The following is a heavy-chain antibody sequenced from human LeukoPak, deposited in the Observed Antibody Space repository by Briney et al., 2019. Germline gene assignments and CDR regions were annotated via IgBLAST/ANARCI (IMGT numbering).Heavy chain of an antibody. CDR1: GYSFTSYW. CDR2: IYPGDSDT. V-gene: IGHV5-51*01. J-gene: IGHJ4*02. CDR3: ARPSGSYVYYFDY. Sequence: HGESLKISCKGSGYSFTSYWLGWVRQMPGKGLEWMGLIYPGDSDTRYSPSFQGQVTISADKSISTAYLQWSSLKASDTAMYYCARPSGSYVYYFDYWGQGTLVTASS. D-gene: IGHD1-26*01.